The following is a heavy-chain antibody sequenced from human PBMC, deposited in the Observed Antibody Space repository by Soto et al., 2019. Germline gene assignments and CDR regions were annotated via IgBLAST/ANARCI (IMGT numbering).Heavy chain of an antibody. CDR3: SRMRAVAKY. J-gene: IGHJ4*02. CDR1: GFTFSSYA. Sequence: QVQLVESGGGVVQPGRSLRLSCAASGFTFSSYAMHWVRQAPGKGLEWVAVISYDGSNKYYADSVKGRFTISRSNSKNTMYLKMNSRSVGDTGVYYCSRMRAVAKYWGQGPLVTVSS. D-gene: IGHD6-19*01. CDR2: ISYDGSNK. V-gene: IGHV3-30-3*01.